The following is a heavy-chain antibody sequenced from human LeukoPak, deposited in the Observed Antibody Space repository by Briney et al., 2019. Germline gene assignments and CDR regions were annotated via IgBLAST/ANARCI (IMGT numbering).Heavy chain of an antibody. CDR2: ISWNSGRI. D-gene: IGHD6-13*01. J-gene: IGHJ4*02. Sequence: PGGSLRLSCAASGFTFDDYAMHWVRQAPGKGLEWVSGISWNSGRIGYADSVKGRFPISRHHANNSLYLQMISPGAEDMALYYCAKDSGGTIAGPIVWGQGTLVTVSS. CDR3: AKDSGGTIAGPIV. CDR1: GFTFDDYA. V-gene: IGHV3-9*03.